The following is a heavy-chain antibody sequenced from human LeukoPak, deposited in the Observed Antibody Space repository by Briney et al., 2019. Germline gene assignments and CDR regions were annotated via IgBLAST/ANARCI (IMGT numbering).Heavy chain of an antibody. CDR3: ARDPTTVTSGYFDY. Sequence: GGSLRLSCAASGFTFSSYSMNWVRQAPGKGLEWVSSISSSSSYIYYADSVKGRFTISRDNAKDSLYLQMNSLRAEDTAVYYCARDPTTVTSGYFDYWGQGTLVTVSS. J-gene: IGHJ4*02. CDR2: ISSSSSYI. D-gene: IGHD4-17*01. V-gene: IGHV3-21*01. CDR1: GFTFSSYS.